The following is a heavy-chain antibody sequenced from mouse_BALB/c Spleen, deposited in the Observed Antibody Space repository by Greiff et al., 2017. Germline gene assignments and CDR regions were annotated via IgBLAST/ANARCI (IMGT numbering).Heavy chain of an antibody. J-gene: IGHJ4*01. D-gene: IGHD2-1*01. CDR2: IWGDGST. CDR1: GFSLTGYG. CDR3: ARDQGYGNQYYYAMDY. V-gene: IGHV2-6-7*01. Sequence: VQLQQSGPGLVAPSQSLSITCTVSGFSLTGYGVNWVRQPPGKGLEWLGMIWGDGSTDYNSALKSRLSISKDNSKSQVFLKMNSLQTDDTARYYCARDQGYGNQYYYAMDYWGQGTSVTVSS.